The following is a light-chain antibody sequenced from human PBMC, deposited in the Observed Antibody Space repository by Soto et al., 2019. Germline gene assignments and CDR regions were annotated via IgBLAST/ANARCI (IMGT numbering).Light chain of an antibody. V-gene: IGKV3-15*01. Sequence: ERVMTQSPATLSVSPGERATLSCRASQSVSSSLAWYQQKPGQAPRLLIYGASTRATGIPARFSGSGSGTEFTLTISSLQSEDFAVYYCQQYNNWPRTFGQGTKV. J-gene: IGKJ1*01. CDR3: QQYNNWPRT. CDR1: QSVSSS. CDR2: GAS.